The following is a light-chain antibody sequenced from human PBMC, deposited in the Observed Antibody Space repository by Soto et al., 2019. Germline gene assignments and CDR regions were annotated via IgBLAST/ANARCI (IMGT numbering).Light chain of an antibody. V-gene: IGKV3-20*01. J-gene: IGKJ1*01. CDR2: GAS. Sequence: EIVLNQSPGTLSLSQGERATLSCRASQSVSSSYLAWYQQKPGQAPRFLIYGASSRATGIPDRFSGSGSGTDFTLTISRLEPEDFAVYYCQQYGSSPTTFGHGTK. CDR3: QQYGSSPTT. CDR1: QSVSSSY.